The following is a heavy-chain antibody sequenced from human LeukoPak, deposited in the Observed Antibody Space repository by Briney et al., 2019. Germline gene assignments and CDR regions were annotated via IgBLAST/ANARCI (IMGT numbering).Heavy chain of an antibody. D-gene: IGHD1-1*01. CDR2: MYYSGST. J-gene: IGHJ5*02. CDR3: ARDRLQLQS. V-gene: IGHV4-39*07. CDR1: GGSISCSTYS. Sequence: PSETLSLTCTVSGGSISCSTYSWGWIRQPPGNGLEWIGSMYYSGSTYYNPSLKSRVTISVDTSKNQFSLKLSSVTAADTAVYYCARDRLQLQSWGQGTLVTVSS.